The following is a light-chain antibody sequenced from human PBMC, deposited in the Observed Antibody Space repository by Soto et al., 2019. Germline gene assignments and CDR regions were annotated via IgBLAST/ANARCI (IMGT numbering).Light chain of an antibody. CDR3: QQYGSSPFT. Sequence: ENVLTQSPGRLSLSPGERATLSCRASQTVDSSSLAWYQQKPGQAPRLLIFDAFNRATGIPDRFSGSGSGTDFTLTISRLEPEDFALYSCQQYGSSPFTFGPGTTVDV. J-gene: IGKJ3*01. CDR2: DAF. V-gene: IGKV3-20*01. CDR1: QTVDSSS.